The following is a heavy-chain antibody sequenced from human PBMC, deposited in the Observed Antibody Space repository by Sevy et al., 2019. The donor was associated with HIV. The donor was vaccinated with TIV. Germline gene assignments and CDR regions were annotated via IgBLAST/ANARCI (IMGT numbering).Heavy chain of an antibody. V-gene: IGHV3-30*18. CDR1: GFIFSSYG. J-gene: IGHJ4*02. D-gene: IGHD5-18*01. CDR3: AKDRHSYGLFNY. CDR2: ISYDGSNK. Sequence: GGSLRLSCAASGFIFSSYGMHWVRQAPGKGPEWVAVISYDGSNKYYADSVKGRFTISRDNSKNTLYLQMNSLRAEDTAVYYCAKDRHSYGLFNYWGQGTLVTVSS.